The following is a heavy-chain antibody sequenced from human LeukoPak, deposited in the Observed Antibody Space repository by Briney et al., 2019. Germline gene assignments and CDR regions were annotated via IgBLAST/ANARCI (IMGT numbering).Heavy chain of an antibody. CDR2: INQDGSGK. CDR3: ARGYSYGFDY. CDR1: GFTFSSYW. V-gene: IGHV3-7*05. J-gene: IGHJ4*02. Sequence: GGSLRLSCEASGFTFSSYWMSWVRQAPGEGLEWVANINQDGSGKYYVDSVKGRFTISRDNAKNSLYLQMDTLRAEDTAVYYCARGYSYGFDYWGQGILVTVSS. D-gene: IGHD5-18*01.